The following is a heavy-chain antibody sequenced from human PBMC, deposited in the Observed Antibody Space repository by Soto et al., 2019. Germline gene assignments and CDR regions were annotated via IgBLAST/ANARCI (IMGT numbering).Heavy chain of an antibody. CDR1: GDSISTFY. CDR2: VYYTGST. Sequence: SETLSLTCTVSGDSISTFYWGWMRQSPGKELEWIGYVYYTGSTNYNPSLKSRVTISVDRSKNQFSLKLISANAADTAVYYCARGRTVRNYADDSSDYFYFFGYWGQGTQVTVSS. V-gene: IGHV4-59*01. J-gene: IGHJ4*02. D-gene: IGHD3-22*01. CDR3: ARGRTVRNYADDSSDYFYFFGY.